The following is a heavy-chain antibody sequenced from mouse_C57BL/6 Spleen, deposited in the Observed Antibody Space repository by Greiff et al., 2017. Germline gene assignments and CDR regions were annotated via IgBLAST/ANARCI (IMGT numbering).Heavy chain of an antibody. CDR1: GYAFSSYW. Sequence: VQLQQSGAELVKPGASVKISCKASGYAFSSYWMNWVKQRPGKGLEWIGQIYPGDGDTNYNGKFKGKATLTADKSSSTAYMQLSSLPSEDSAVYFCARFDPYSSYDYWGQGTTLTVSS. D-gene: IGHD1-1*01. J-gene: IGHJ2*01. CDR2: IYPGDGDT. CDR3: ARFDPYSSYDY. V-gene: IGHV1-80*01.